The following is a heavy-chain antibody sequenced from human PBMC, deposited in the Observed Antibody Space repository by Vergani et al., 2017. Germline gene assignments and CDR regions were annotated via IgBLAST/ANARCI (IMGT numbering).Heavy chain of an antibody. D-gene: IGHD2-15*01. J-gene: IGHJ4*02. Sequence: VHLLESGGGLVQSGGSLRLSCAASGFTFRNSAVSWVRQAPGRGLAWVASIRSDESRRYYGDSMEGPFTISRDNSKNTLYLQMKGLRPEDTAVYYCSKEGGGYCSGGNCYPEYWGQGTLVIVSS. V-gene: IGHV3-30*02. CDR3: SKEGGGYCSGGNCYPEY. CDR1: GFTFRNSA. CDR2: IRSDESRR.